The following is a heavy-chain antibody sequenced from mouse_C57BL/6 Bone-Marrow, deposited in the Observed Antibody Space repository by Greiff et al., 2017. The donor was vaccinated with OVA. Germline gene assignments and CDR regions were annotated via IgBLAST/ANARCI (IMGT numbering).Heavy chain of an antibody. J-gene: IGHJ1*03. CDR1: GFTFNTYA. CDR2: IRSKSSNYAT. D-gene: IGHD2-2*01. CDR3: VRGRGYGYDVDWYFDV. Sequence: EVKVVESGGGLVQPKGSLKLSCAASGFTFNTYAMHWVRQAPGKGLEWVARIRSKSSNYATYYADSVKDRFTISRDDSQSMLYLQMNNLKTEDTAMYYCVRGRGYGYDVDWYFDVWGTGTTVTVSS. V-gene: IGHV10-3*01.